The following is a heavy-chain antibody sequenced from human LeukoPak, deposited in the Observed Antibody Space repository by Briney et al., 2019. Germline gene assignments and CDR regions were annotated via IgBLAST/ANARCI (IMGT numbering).Heavy chain of an antibody. Sequence: KSSETLSLTCAVSGYSISSGYYWGWIRQPPGKGLEWIGSIYHSGSTYYNPSLKSRVTISVDTSKDQSSLKLSSVTAADTAVYYCARDPLNSPGYSSGWFGYWGQGTLVTVSS. V-gene: IGHV4-38-2*02. CDR1: GYSISSGYY. CDR2: IYHSGST. J-gene: IGHJ4*02. D-gene: IGHD6-19*01. CDR3: ARDPLNSPGYSSGWFGY.